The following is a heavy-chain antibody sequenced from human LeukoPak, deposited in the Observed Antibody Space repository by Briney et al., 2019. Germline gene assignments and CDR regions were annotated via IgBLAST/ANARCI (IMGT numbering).Heavy chain of an antibody. CDR1: GGTFSSYA. D-gene: IGHD2-2*01. V-gene: IGHV1-69*13. Sequence: SVKVSCKASGGTFSSYAVSWVRQAPGQGLEWMGGIIPIFGTADYAQKFQGRVTITADESTSTAYMELSSLRSEDTAVYYCARDVWGCSSTSCYGYLDYWGQGTLVTVSS. CDR2: IIPIFGTA. J-gene: IGHJ4*02. CDR3: ARDVWGCSSTSCYGYLDY.